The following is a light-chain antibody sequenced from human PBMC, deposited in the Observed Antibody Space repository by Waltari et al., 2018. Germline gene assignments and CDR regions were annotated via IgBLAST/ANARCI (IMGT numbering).Light chain of an antibody. CDR3: QQYNNWPPYT. V-gene: IGKV3-15*01. J-gene: IGKJ2*01. CDR1: QSVSSN. CDR2: GAS. Sequence: EIVMTQSPATPSVPPGERATLSCRASQSVSSNLAWYQQKPGQAPRILIYGASTRATGIPARFSGSGSGTEFTLTISSLQSEDFAVYYCQQYNNWPPYTFGQGTKLEIK.